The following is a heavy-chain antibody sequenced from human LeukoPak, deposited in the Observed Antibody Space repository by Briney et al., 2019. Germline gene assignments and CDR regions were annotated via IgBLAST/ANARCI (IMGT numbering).Heavy chain of an antibody. CDR3: ARSLYYYGSDSFDI. CDR2: IYYTGFT. Sequence: KPSETLSLTCAVYGGSFSGYYWSWIRQPPGKGLEWIGFIYYTGFTIYNPSLKSRVTISVDTSKNQFSLKLSSVTAADTAVYYCARSLYYYGSDSFDIWGQGTMVTVSS. V-gene: IGHV4-59*01. D-gene: IGHD3-10*01. J-gene: IGHJ3*02. CDR1: GGSFSGYY.